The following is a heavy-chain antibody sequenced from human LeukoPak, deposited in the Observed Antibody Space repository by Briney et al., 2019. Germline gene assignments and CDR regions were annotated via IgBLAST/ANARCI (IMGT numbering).Heavy chain of an antibody. Sequence: TGGSLRLSCAASGFTFSSYAMHWVRQAPGKGLEWVAVISYDGSNKYYADSVKGRFTISRDNSKNTPYLQMNSLRAEDTAVYYCARTPYSSGGFDYWGQGTLVTVSS. CDR1: GFTFSSYA. CDR3: ARTPYSSGGFDY. CDR2: ISYDGSNK. J-gene: IGHJ4*02. D-gene: IGHD6-19*01. V-gene: IGHV3-30-3*01.